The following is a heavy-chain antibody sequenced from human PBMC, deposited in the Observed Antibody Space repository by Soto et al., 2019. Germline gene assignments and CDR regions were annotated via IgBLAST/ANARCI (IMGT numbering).Heavy chain of an antibody. CDR1: GGSISSGDYY. J-gene: IGHJ4*02. V-gene: IGHV4-30-4*01. D-gene: IGHD4-17*01. CDR3: DSISNPTTVPDY. CDR2: IYYSGST. Sequence: SETLSLTCTVSGGSISSGDYYWSWIRQPPGKGLEWIGYIYYSGSTYYNPSLKSRVTISVDTSKNQFSLKLSSVTAADTAVYYCDSISNPTTVPDYWGQGTLVTVSS.